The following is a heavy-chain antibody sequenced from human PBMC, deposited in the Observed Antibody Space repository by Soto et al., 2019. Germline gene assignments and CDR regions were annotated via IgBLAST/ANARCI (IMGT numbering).Heavy chain of an antibody. V-gene: IGHV4-59*03. J-gene: IGHJ4*02. CDR3: LRSHGGY. CDR1: GGSMRSYF. CDR2: ISYTGSA. Sequence: SGTLSLSCTVSGGSMRSYFWSWFRRPPGGRLELIGCISYTGSADCSPSLKSRISMSVDTSKNQFSLKLNSVTAADTAVYYCLRSHGGYWGQGIQVTVSS.